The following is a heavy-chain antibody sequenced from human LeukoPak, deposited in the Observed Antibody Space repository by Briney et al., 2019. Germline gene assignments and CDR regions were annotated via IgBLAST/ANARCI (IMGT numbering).Heavy chain of an antibody. J-gene: IGHJ1*01. V-gene: IGHV3-23*01. D-gene: IGHD5-12*01. CDR1: GFTVSNYA. CDR2: ISASGGTT. Sequence: GGSLRLSCAGSGFTVSNYAMNRVRQAPGKGPEWVSGISASGGTTYYADSVRGRFIISRDKSKNTLYLQMNSLRAEDTAVYYCANYDGIKYFQHWGQGTLVTVSS. CDR3: ANYDGIKYFQH.